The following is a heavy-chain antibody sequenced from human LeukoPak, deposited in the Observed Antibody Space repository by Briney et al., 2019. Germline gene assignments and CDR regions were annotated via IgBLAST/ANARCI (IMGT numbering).Heavy chain of an antibody. CDR2: IYSNGIT. V-gene: IGHV4-4*08. D-gene: IGHD3-22*01. J-gene: IGHJ2*01. CDR1: GGSMFSYY. CDR3: ARRAYYDSSGYHPTSGYFDL. Sequence: SSETLSLTCSVSGGSMFSYYWNWIRQPPGKGLEWIGYIYSNGITKYSPSLRSRGTISFATSRNQFSLRLTSVTAAGTAIYYCARRAYYDSSGYHPTSGYFDLWGRGTLVTVSS.